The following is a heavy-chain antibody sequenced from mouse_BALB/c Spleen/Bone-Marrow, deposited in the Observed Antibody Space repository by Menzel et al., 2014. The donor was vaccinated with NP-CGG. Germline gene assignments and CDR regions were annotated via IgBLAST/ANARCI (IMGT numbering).Heavy chain of an antibody. D-gene: IGHD1-1*01. CDR1: GYTFTAYA. J-gene: IGHJ2*01. Sequence: VQLQESGPELVRPGVSVKLSCKGSGYTFTAYAMHWVKQSHAKSLEWIGLISTYSGNTRYNQNFKGKATMTVDKSSSTAYMELARVTSEDSAIYYSARNFYGSSYFDYWGQGTTLTVSS. CDR3: ARNFYGSSYFDY. CDR2: ISTYSGNT. V-gene: IGHV1-67*01.